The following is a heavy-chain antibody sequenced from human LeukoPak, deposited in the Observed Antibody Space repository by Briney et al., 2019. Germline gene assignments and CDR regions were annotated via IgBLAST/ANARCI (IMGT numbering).Heavy chain of an antibody. D-gene: IGHD6-13*01. CDR3: ARQQLVRSYYYYGMDV. Sequence: TGGSLRLSCAASGFTFSSYTVHWVRQAPGKGLEWVAIISYDGSNKYYADSVKGRFTISRDNSKNTLYLQMNSLRAEDTAVYYCARQQLVRSYYYYGMDVWGQGTTVTVSS. CDR2: ISYDGSNK. CDR1: GFTFSSYT. J-gene: IGHJ6*02. V-gene: IGHV3-30*01.